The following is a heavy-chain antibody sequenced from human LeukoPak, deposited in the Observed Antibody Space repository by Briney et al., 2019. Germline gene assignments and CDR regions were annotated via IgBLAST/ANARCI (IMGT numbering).Heavy chain of an antibody. V-gene: IGHV3-23*01. CDR3: AKDVGKWESLHFFDY. CDR2: ISGSGAST. Sequence: GGSLRLSCLTSGFSLSTNAMSWVRQAPGKGLEWISGISGSGASTYYADSVKGRFTISRDDSRNTLYLQMNSLRGDDTAVYYCAKDVGKWESLHFFDYWGQGTLVTVSS. CDR1: GFSLSTNA. J-gene: IGHJ4*02. D-gene: IGHD1-26*01.